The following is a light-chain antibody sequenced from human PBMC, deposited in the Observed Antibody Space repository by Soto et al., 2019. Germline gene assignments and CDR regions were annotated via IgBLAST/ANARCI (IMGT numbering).Light chain of an antibody. Sequence: MTQSPPTLSVSLGERATITCRASQSISSYLNWYQQKPGPAPKLLIYAASSLQSGVPSRFSGSGSGTDFTLTISSLQPEDFATYYCQQSYSTPPTCGQGTRLEIK. CDR3: QQSYSTPPT. V-gene: IGKV1-39*01. CDR1: QSISSY. CDR2: AAS. J-gene: IGKJ5*01.